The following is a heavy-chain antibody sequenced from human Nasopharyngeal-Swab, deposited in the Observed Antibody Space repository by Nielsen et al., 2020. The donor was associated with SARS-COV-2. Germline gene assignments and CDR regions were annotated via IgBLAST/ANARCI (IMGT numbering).Heavy chain of an antibody. V-gene: IGHV3-66*01. CDR3: ARNPDAFDI. J-gene: IGHJ3*02. CDR1: GFTVSSNY. Sequence: GESLKISCAASGFTVSSNYMSWVRQAPGKGLEWVSVFYSDGSTFYADSVKGRFTISRDNAKNSLYLQMNSLRAEDTAVYYCARNPDAFDIWGQGTMVTVSS. CDR2: FYSDGST.